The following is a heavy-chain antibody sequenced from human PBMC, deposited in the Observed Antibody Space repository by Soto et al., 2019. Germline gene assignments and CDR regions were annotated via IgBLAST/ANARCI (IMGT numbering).Heavy chain of an antibody. Sequence: GSLRLSCTASGFTFGSYAMSWVRQAPGKGLEWVSTVTSSASSTYYADSVKGRFTISRDDSKNTLYLQMNSLRAEDTAIYYCAKEGIAHSYGGGYFDCWGQGTLVTVSS. CDR3: AKEGIAHSYGGGYFDC. V-gene: IGHV3-23*01. D-gene: IGHD5-18*01. J-gene: IGHJ4*02. CDR2: VTSSASST. CDR1: GFTFGSYA.